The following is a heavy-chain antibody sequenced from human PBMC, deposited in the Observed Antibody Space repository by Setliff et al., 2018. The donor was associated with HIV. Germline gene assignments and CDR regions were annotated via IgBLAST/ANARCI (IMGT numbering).Heavy chain of an antibody. J-gene: IGHJ4*02. CDR1: GGSFSGYY. Sequence: PSETLSLTCAFNGGSFSGYYWMWIRQSPGEGLEWIGEINHSGNTNYNPSLKSRVTMSGDTSKNQFSLKLSSVTAADTAVYYCARHGLRFLARFDYWGQGALVTVSS. CDR3: ARHGLRFLARFDY. V-gene: IGHV4-34*01. CDR2: INHSGNT. D-gene: IGHD3-3*01.